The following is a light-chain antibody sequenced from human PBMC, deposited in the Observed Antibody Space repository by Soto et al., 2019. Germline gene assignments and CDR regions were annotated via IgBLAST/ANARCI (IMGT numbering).Light chain of an antibody. CDR1: QSVSSY. CDR2: GAS. V-gene: IGKV3-11*01. Sequence: EIVLTQSPATLSLSPGERATLSCRASQSVSSYFPWYQQKPGQAPRLLIYGASNRATGIPARFSGSGSGTDFTLTISSLEPEDSAVYYWHHRGKWPRTFGQGTELEIK. CDR3: HHRGKWPRT. J-gene: IGKJ2*01.